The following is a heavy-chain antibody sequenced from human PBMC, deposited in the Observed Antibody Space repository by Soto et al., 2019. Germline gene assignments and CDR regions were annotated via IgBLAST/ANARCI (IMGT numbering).Heavy chain of an antibody. CDR3: ARVGGNVVATTGDAFDI. V-gene: IGHV1-46*03. CDR2: INPSGGST. J-gene: IGHJ3*02. D-gene: IGHD5-12*01. Sequence: GASVKVSCEASGYTFTSYYMHWVRQAPGQGLEWMGIINPSGGSTSYAQKFQGRVTMTRDTSTSTVYMELSSLRSEDTAVYYCARVGGNVVATTGDAFDIWGQGTMVTVS. CDR1: GYTFTSYY.